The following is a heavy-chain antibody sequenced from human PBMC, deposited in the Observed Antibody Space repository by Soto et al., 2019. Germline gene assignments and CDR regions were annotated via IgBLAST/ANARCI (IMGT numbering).Heavy chain of an antibody. CDR1: GFTFSSYA. CDR3: AKDGYSYGYSNDAFDI. CDR2: ISGTGGST. V-gene: IGHV3-23*01. D-gene: IGHD5-18*01. J-gene: IGHJ3*02. Sequence: EVQLLESGGGVVQPGGSLRLSCAASGFTFSSYAMSWVRQAPGKGLEWVSGISGTGGSTHYTDSVKGRFTISRDNSKNTVYLQMNSLRAEDTAVYYCAKDGYSYGYSNDAFDIWGQGTMVTVSS.